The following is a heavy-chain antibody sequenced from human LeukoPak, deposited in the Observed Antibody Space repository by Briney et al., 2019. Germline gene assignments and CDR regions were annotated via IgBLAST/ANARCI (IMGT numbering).Heavy chain of an antibody. J-gene: IGHJ4*02. CDR2: ISFDGRNK. D-gene: IGHD4-17*01. Sequence: PGESLRLSCAASGFTFGSYGMHWVRQAPGKGLEWVAVISFDGRNKYFGDSVKGRFSISRDNSKNTLSLQMNSLRPEDTAVYYCVKDGHSVTIFDYWGRGTLVTVSS. V-gene: IGHV3-30*18. CDR3: VKDGHSVTIFDY. CDR1: GFTFGSYG.